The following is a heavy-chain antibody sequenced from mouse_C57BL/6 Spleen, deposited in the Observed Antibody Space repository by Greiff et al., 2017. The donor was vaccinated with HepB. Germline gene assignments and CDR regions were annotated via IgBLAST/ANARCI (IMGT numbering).Heavy chain of an antibody. J-gene: IGHJ4*01. CDR1: GYTFTSYW. CDR3: ASGATLYAMDY. V-gene: IGHV1-52*01. D-gene: IGHD3-1*01. CDR2: IDPSDSET. Sequence: QVQLQQPGAELVRPGSSVKLSCKASGYTFTSYWMHWVKQRPIQGLEWIGNIDPSDSETHYNQKFKDKATLTVDKSSSTAYMQLSSLTSEDSAVYYCASGATLYAMDYWGQGTSVTVSS.